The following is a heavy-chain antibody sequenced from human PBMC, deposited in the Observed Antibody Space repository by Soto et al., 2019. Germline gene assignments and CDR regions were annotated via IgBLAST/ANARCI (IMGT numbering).Heavy chain of an antibody. CDR3: ARERVAPHYNYGMDV. CDR1: GYTFTRSG. Sequence: QVQLVQSGAEVKKPGASVKVSCKASGYTFTRSGISWVRQAPGQGLEWMGWISTYNGDTNYAQTFQGRVTMTTDTSTSTVYTELGSLRSNDTAGYYCARERVAPHYNYGMDVWGEGTLGTVAS. V-gene: IGHV1-18*01. J-gene: IGHJ6*04. CDR2: ISTYNGDT. D-gene: IGHD5-12*01.